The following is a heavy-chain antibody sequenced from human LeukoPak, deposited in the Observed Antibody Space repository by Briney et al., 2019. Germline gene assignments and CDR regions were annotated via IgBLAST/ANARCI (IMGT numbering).Heavy chain of an antibody. V-gene: IGHV3-21*01. Sequence: GGSLRLSCAASRFTFSSYSMNWVRQAPGKGLEWVSSISSSSSYIYYADSVKGRFTISRDNAKNSLYLQMNSLRAEDTAVYYCARDLRIAVASDDYWGQGTLVTVSS. CDR1: RFTFSSYS. D-gene: IGHD6-19*01. J-gene: IGHJ4*02. CDR2: ISSSSSYI. CDR3: ARDLRIAVASDDY.